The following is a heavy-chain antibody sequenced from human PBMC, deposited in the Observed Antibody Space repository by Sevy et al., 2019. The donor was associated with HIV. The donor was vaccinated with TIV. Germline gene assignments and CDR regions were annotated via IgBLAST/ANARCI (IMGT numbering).Heavy chain of an antibody. Sequence: SETLSLTCTVSGGSISSSSYYWGWMRQPPGKGLEWIGSIYYSGSTYYNPSLKSRVTISVDTSKNQFSLKLSSVTAADTAVYYCARSGYCSGGSCYYALYYYYYGMDVWGQGTTVTVSS. J-gene: IGHJ6*02. CDR3: ARSGYCSGGSCYYALYYYYYGMDV. CDR1: GGSISSSSYY. CDR2: IYYSGST. D-gene: IGHD2-15*01. V-gene: IGHV4-39*01.